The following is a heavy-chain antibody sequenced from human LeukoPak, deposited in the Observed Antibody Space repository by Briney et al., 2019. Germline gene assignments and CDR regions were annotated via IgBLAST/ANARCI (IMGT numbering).Heavy chain of an antibody. V-gene: IGHV4-39*01. Sequence: SETLSLTCTVSGGSISSSSYYWGWIRQPPGKGLEWIGSIYYSGSTYYNPSLKSRVTISVDTSKNQFSLKLSSVTAADTAVYYCARLETGYSSSWYLDYWGQGTLVTVSS. CDR3: ARLETGYSSSWYLDY. CDR1: GGSISSSSYY. CDR2: IYYSGST. D-gene: IGHD6-13*01. J-gene: IGHJ4*02.